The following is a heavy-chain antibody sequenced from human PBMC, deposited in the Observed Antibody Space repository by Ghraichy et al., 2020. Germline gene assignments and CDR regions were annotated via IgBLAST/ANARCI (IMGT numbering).Heavy chain of an antibody. V-gene: IGHV3-30*04. J-gene: IGHJ4*02. CDR2: ISYDGSNK. D-gene: IGHD2-2*01. CDR3: ARDRTLSPASCSLAY. CDR1: GFTFSSYA. Sequence: GGSLRLSCAASGFTFSSYAMHWVRQAPGKGLEWVAVISYDGSNKYYADSVKGRFTISRDNSKNTLYLQMNSLRAEDTAVYYCARDRTLSPASCSLAYWGQGTLVTVSS.